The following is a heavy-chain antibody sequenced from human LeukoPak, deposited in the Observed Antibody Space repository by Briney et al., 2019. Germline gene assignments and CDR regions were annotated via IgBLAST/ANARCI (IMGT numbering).Heavy chain of an antibody. CDR2: FDPEDGET. V-gene: IGHV1-24*01. D-gene: IGHD3-3*01. CDR3: ATGPVTIFGVVPAFDY. Sequence: ASVKVSCKVSGYTLTELSMHWVRQAPGKGLEWMGGFDPEDGETIYAQKFQGRVTMTEDTSTDTAYMELSSLRSEDTAVYYCATGPVTIFGVVPAFDYWGQGTLVTVSS. CDR1: GYTLTELS. J-gene: IGHJ4*02.